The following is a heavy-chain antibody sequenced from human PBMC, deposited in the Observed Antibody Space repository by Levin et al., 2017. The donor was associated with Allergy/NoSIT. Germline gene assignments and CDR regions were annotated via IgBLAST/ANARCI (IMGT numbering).Heavy chain of an antibody. J-gene: IGHJ6*02. CDR3: AKDRGDVAAVGTASKHYYPGMDV. CDR2: PNSDGSRA. V-gene: IGHV3-74*01. D-gene: IGHD6-25*01. CDR1: GFTFNGYW. Sequence: PGGSLRLSCAASGFTFNGYWMHWVRQAPGKGLMWVSRPNSDGSRAAYADSVKGRFTISRDNAKNTLFLHMSSLRAEDTAVYYCAKDRGDVAAVGTASKHYYPGMDVWGQGTTVNVSS.